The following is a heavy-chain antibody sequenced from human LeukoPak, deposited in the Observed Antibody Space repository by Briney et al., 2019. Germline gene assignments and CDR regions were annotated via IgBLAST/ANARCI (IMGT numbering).Heavy chain of an antibody. CDR1: GYTFTGYY. Sequence: ASVKVSCTASGYTFTGYYMHWVRQAPGQGLEWMGWINPNSGGTNYAQKFQGRVTMTRDTSISTAYMELSRLRSDDTAVYYCARDGSADYYYYMDVWGKGTTVTVSS. CDR2: INPNSGGT. V-gene: IGHV1-2*02. J-gene: IGHJ6*03. CDR3: ARDGSADYYYYMDV. D-gene: IGHD5-12*01.